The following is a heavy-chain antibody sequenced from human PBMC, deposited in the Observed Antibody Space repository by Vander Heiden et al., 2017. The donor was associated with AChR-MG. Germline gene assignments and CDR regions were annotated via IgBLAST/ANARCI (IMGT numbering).Heavy chain of an antibody. V-gene: IGHV3-30-3*01. D-gene: IGHD2-2*01. Sequence: QVQLVEPGGGVVQPGRSLRLSCAAPGFTFSGDAMHWVRQAPGKGLEWVAVISYDGSNKSYADSVKGRFTISRDNSKNTLYLQMNSLRAEDTAVYYCARGFLGVSSHSPFDIWGQGTMVTVSS. J-gene: IGHJ3*02. CDR3: ARGFLGVSSHSPFDI. CDR2: ISYDGSNK. CDR1: GFTFSGDA.